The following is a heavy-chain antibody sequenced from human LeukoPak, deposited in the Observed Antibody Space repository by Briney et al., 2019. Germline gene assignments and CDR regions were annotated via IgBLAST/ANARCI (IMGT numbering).Heavy chain of an antibody. CDR2: IYHSGGT. D-gene: IGHD2-8*01. CDR1: GDSISSSPYY. J-gene: IGHJ6*03. V-gene: IGHV4-39*07. CDR3: ATNGYYCMDV. Sequence: PSETLSLTCTVSGDSISSSPYYWGWIRQPPGKGLEWIGEIYHSGGTNYNPSLKSRITISVDKSQNQFSLKVNSLTAADTAVYYCATNGYYCMDVWGKGTTVTVSS.